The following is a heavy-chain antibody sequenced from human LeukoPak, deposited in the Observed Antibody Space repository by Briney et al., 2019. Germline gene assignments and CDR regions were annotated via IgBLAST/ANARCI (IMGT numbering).Heavy chain of an antibody. D-gene: IGHD6-13*01. V-gene: IGHV3-7*01. J-gene: IGHJ6*03. Sequence: PGGSLRLSCAASGFTFSSYWMSWVRQAPGKGLEWVANIKQDGSEKYYVDSVKGRFTISRDNAKNSLYLQMNSLRAEDTAVYYCARGETVAAAGIYYYMDVWGKGTTVTVSS. CDR3: ARGETVAAAGIYYYMDV. CDR1: GFTFSSYW. CDR2: IKQDGSEK.